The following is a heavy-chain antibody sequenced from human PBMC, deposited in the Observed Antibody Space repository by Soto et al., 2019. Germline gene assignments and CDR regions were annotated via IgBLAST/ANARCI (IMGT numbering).Heavy chain of an antibody. CDR3: ARAGRSSGSYYYYYGMDV. V-gene: IGHV1-46*01. J-gene: IGHJ6*02. CDR1: GYTLTSYY. CDR2: INPSGGST. D-gene: IGHD5-12*01. Sequence: ASVKVSCKASGYTLTSYYMHWVRQAPGQGLEWMGIINPSGGSTSYAQKFQGRVTMTRDTSTSTVYMELSSLRSEDTAVYYCARAGRSSGSYYYYYGMDVWGQGTTVTVSS.